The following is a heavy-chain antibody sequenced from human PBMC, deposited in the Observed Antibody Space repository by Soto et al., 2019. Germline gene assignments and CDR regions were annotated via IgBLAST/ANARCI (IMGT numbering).Heavy chain of an antibody. D-gene: IGHD2-2*01. CDR1: GGGNLRDYR. Sequence: SVKVSCKSSGGGNLRDYRTTWVRRAPGQGLEWMGGIIPKLGSANYAQKFQGRVTITADESTNSVYMELRSLRSDDTAVYYCERGRVGHNFGAVYWGQGTPVTVSS. V-gene: IGHV1-69*13. CDR3: ERGRVGHNFGAVY. CDR2: IIPKLGSA. J-gene: IGHJ4*02.